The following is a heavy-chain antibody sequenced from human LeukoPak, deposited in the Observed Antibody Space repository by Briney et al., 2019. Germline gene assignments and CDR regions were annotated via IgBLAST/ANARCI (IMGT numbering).Heavy chain of an antibody. CDR2: ISSSSIDI. Sequence: PGGSLRLSCAASEFRFSNYAMNWVRQAPGKGLEWVSFISSSSIDIYYADSVKGRFTISRDNAQNSLYLQMNSLRAEDTAVYYCATDRATQYFDYWGQGTLVSVSS. J-gene: IGHJ4*02. D-gene: IGHD2-15*01. CDR3: ATDRATQYFDY. CDR1: EFRFSNYA. V-gene: IGHV3-21*05.